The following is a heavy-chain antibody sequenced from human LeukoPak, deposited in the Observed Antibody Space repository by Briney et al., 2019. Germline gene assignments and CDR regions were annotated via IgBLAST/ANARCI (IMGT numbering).Heavy chain of an antibody. V-gene: IGHV1-2*02. Sequence: ASVKVSCKASGYTFTGYYMRWVRQAPGQGLEWMGWINPNSGGTNYAQKFQGRVTMTRDTSISTAYMELSRLRSDDTAVYYCARDLGYCSGGSCSDYYGMDVWGQGTTVTVSS. J-gene: IGHJ6*02. CDR3: ARDLGYCSGGSCSDYYGMDV. CDR2: INPNSGGT. CDR1: GYTFTGYY. D-gene: IGHD2-15*01.